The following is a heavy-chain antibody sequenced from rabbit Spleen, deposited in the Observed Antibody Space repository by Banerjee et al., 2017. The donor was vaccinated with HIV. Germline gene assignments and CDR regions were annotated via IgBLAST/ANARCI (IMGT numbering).Heavy chain of an antibody. D-gene: IGHD3-3*01. J-gene: IGHJ4*01. V-gene: IGHV1S40*01. Sequence: QSLEESGGDLVKPGASLTLTCTASGFSFSSTYWICWVRQAPGKGLEWIACIYGGSSGSTYYASWAKGRFSISKTSSTTVTLQMTSLAAADTATYFCARGQWDIYGGNTGYGYAYNLWGPGTLVTVS. CDR1: GFSFSSTYW. CDR2: IYGGSSGST. CDR3: ARGQWDIYGGNTGYGYAYNL.